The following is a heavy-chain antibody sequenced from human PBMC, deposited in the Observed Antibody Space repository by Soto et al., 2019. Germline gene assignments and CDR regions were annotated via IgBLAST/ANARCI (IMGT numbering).Heavy chain of an antibody. J-gene: IGHJ4*02. D-gene: IGHD3-10*01. Sequence: GVSVKVSCKASGYTLTGLSMRWVRQAPGQGLEWMGWINPNSGGTNYAQKFQGWVTMTRDTSISTAYMELSRLRSDDTAVYYCAREWFGELNGFDYWGQGTLVTDSS. CDR1: GYTLTGLS. V-gene: IGHV1-2*04. CDR3: AREWFGELNGFDY. CDR2: INPNSGGT.